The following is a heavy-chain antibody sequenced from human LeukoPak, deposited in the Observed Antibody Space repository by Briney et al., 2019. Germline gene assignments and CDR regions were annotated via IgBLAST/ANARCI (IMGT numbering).Heavy chain of an antibody. Sequence: SETLSLTCTVSGYSISSGYYWGWIRQPPGEGLEWIGYIYHSGSTNYNPSLKSRVTISVDTSQNQFSLKLSSVTAADTAVYYCARDGYSGSDALWGQGTLVTVSS. J-gene: IGHJ4*02. CDR1: GYSISSGYY. V-gene: IGHV4-38-2*02. CDR2: IYHSGST. D-gene: IGHD5-12*01. CDR3: ARDGYSGSDAL.